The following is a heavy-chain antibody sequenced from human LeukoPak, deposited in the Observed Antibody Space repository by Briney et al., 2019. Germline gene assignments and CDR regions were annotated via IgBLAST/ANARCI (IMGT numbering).Heavy chain of an antibody. D-gene: IGHD1-7*01. Sequence: ASVKVSCKASGYSFTGSYIHWVRQAPGQGPEWMGVINPSGSSTIYAQKFKGRVTMTKDTSTGTVYMDLSSLRSEDTAAYYCASTKASDWHLTASPLDFWGQGTLVSVSS. CDR3: ASTKASDWHLTASPLDF. CDR1: GYSFTGSY. CDR2: INPSGSST. J-gene: IGHJ4*02. V-gene: IGHV1-46*01.